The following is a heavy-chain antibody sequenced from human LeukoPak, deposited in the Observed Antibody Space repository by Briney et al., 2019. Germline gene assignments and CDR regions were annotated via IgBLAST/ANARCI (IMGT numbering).Heavy chain of an antibody. D-gene: IGHD6-19*01. CDR3: ARLVAVAGLSWYFDY. CDR1: GYSFTTYW. V-gene: IGHV5-51*01. J-gene: IGHJ4*02. Sequence: LGESLKISCKGSGYSFTTYWIGWVRQMPGKGLGWMGIIYPGDSDTRYSPSFQGQVTFSADKSITTAYLQWSSLKASDTAMYYCARLVAVAGLSWYFDYWGQGALVTVSS. CDR2: IYPGDSDT.